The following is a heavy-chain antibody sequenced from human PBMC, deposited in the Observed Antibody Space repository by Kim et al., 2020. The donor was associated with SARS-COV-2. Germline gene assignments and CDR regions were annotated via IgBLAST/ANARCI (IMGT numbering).Heavy chain of an antibody. CDR3: GTKKSGRAFDF. D-gene: IGHD1-26*01. CDR1: GLTFSDYG. Sequence: GGSLRLSCAVSGLTFSDYGMHWVRQAPGKGLEWVTVIWIDGSNEVYADSVKGRFTISRDDSMNTLYLQMNSLRVEDTAVYYCGTKKSGRAFDFWGQGTMV. CDR2: IWIDGSNE. J-gene: IGHJ3*01. V-gene: IGHV3-33*01.